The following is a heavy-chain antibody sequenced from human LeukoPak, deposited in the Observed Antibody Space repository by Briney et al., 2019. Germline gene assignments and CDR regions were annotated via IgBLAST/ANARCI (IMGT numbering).Heavy chain of an antibody. CDR3: ARDRVDYGAWYFDL. D-gene: IGHD4-17*01. Sequence: GGSLRLSCAASGFTFSSYAMSWVRQAPGKGLEWVANIKQDGSEKYYVDSVKGRFTISRDNAKNSLYLQMNSLRAEDTAVYYCARDRVDYGAWYFDLWGRGTLVTVSS. CDR2: IKQDGSEK. J-gene: IGHJ2*01. CDR1: GFTFSSYA. V-gene: IGHV3-7*01.